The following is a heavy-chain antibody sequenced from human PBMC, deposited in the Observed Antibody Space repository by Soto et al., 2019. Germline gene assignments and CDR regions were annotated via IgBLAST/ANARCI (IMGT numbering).Heavy chain of an antibody. Sequence: ASVKVSCKASGYTFTSYARHWVRQAPGQRLEWMGWINAGNGNTKYSQKFQGRVTITRDTSASTAYMELSSLRSEDTAVYYCARARITMVRGVISLLDYWGQGTLVTVSS. CDR1: GYTFTSYA. D-gene: IGHD3-10*01. V-gene: IGHV1-3*01. CDR3: ARARITMVRGVISLLDY. J-gene: IGHJ4*02. CDR2: INAGNGNT.